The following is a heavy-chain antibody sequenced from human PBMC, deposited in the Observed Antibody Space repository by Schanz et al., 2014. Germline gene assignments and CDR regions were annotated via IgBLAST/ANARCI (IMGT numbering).Heavy chain of an antibody. CDR2: ISAFDDKT. Sequence: QVQLLQSGSEVKKPGASVRLSCKASGYSFTTYGLNWVRQAPGQGPEWMGWISAFDDKTDYAQNFQGRLIMTTDTSTSTAYMELRSLISDDTAVYYCVRDAGWAFGDYHGMDVWGQGTSVTVSS. CDR1: GYSFTTYG. V-gene: IGHV1-18*01. D-gene: IGHD3-10*01. CDR3: VRDAGWAFGDYHGMDV. J-gene: IGHJ6*02.